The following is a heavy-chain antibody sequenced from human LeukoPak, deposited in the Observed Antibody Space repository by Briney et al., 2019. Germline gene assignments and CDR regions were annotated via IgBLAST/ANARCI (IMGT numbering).Heavy chain of an antibody. V-gene: IGHV4-34*01. CDR2: INHSGST. Sequence: SETLSLTCAVYGGSFSGYYWSWIRQPPGKGLEWIGEINHSGSTNYNPSLKSRVTISVDTSKNQFSLKLSSVTAADTAVYYCAKDSHDYGDYEEDYYYGMDVWGQGTTVTVSS. CDR1: GGSFSGYY. J-gene: IGHJ6*02. D-gene: IGHD4-17*01. CDR3: AKDSHDYGDYEEDYYYGMDV.